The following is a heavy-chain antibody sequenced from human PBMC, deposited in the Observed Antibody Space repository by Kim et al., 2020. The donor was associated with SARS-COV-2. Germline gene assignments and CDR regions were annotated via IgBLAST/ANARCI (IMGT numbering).Heavy chain of an antibody. CDR1: GYTLTELS. CDR2: FDPEDGET. Sequence: ASVKVSCKVSGYTLTELSMHWVRQAPGKGLEWMGGFDPEDGETIYAQKFQGRVTMTEDTSTDTAYMELSSLRSEDTAVYYCATFLRISSGYYQPFDYWGQGTLVTVSS. CDR3: ATFLRISSGYYQPFDY. J-gene: IGHJ4*02. V-gene: IGHV1-24*01. D-gene: IGHD3-22*01.